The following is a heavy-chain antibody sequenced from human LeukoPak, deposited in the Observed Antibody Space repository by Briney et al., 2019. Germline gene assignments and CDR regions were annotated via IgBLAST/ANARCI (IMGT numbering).Heavy chain of an antibody. Sequence: SETLSLTCTVSGGSISSYYWSWIRQPPGKGLEWIGYIYYGGSTNYNPSLKSRVTISVDTSKNQFSLKLSSVTAADTAVYYCAARGSRYSSGLDYWGQGTLVTVSS. CDR3: AARGSRYSSGLDY. CDR1: GGSISSYY. D-gene: IGHD6-19*01. J-gene: IGHJ4*02. CDR2: IYYGGST. V-gene: IGHV4-59*01.